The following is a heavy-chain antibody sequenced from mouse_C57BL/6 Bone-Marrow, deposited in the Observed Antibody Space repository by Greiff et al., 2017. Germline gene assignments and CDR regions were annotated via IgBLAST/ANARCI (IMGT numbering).Heavy chain of an antibody. Sequence: VQLQQPGAELVRPGSSVKLSCKASGYTFTSYWMDWVKQRPGQGLEWIGNIYPSDSETHYNQKFKDKATLTVDKSSSTAYMQLSSLTSEDSAVYYCARDGSSYRFAYWGQGTLVTVSA. V-gene: IGHV1-61*01. J-gene: IGHJ3*01. CDR2: IYPSDSET. CDR3: ARDGSSYRFAY. D-gene: IGHD1-1*01. CDR1: GYTFTSYW.